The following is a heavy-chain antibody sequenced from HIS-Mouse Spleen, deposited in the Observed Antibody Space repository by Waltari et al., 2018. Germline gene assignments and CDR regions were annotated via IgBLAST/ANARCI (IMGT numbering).Heavy chain of an antibody. J-gene: IGHJ4*02. CDR2: IWYDGSNK. CDR1: GFTVSSSG. CDR3: AKGKYYLDY. Sequence: QVQLGESGGGVVQPGRSLRLSCAASGFTVSSSGMHWVRQVPGKGVEWVAVIWYDGSNKYYADSVKGRFTISRDNSKNTLYLQMNSLRAEDTAVYYCAKGKYYLDYWGQGTLVTVSS. V-gene: IGHV3-33*06.